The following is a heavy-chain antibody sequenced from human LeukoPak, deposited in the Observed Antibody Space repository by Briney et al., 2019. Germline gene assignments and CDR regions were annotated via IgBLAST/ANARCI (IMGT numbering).Heavy chain of an antibody. D-gene: IGHD2-21*01. CDR2: IYHSGST. J-gene: IGHJ5*02. V-gene: IGHV4-30-2*01. CDR3: ARGGLPPANWFDP. CDR1: GGSISSGGYY. Sequence: SETLSLTCTVSGGSISSGGYYWSWIRQPPGKGLEWIGYIYHSGSTYYNPSLKSRVTISVDRSKNQFSLKLSSVTTADTAVYYCARGGLPPANWFDPWGQGTLVTVSS.